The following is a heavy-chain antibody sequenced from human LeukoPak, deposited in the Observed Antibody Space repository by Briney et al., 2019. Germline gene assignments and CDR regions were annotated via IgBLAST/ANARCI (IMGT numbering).Heavy chain of an antibody. CDR1: GFTFSSYW. D-gene: IGHD3-10*01. J-gene: IGHJ5*01. Sequence: GSLRLSCAASGFTFSSYWMNWVRQAPGKGLEWVANIKRDGNEKNYVDSVRGRFSISRDNAKNSLYLQMDSLRAEDTAVYYCAKEGAYPIITYDSWCQGALVTVSS. CDR3: AKEGAYPIITYDS. V-gene: IGHV3-7*01. CDR2: IKRDGNEK.